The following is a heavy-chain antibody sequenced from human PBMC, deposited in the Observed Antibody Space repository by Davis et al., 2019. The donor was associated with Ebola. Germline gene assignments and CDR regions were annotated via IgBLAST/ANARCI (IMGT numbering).Heavy chain of an antibody. CDR3: AGHGSGSEFDY. Sequence: PSETLSLTCTVSGGSISSYYWSWIRQPPGKGLEWIGYIYYSGSTNYNPSLKSRVTISVDTSKNQFSLKLSSVTAADTAVYYCAGHGSGSEFDYWGQGTLVTVSS. CDR1: GGSISSYY. J-gene: IGHJ4*02. D-gene: IGHD3-10*01. V-gene: IGHV4-59*08. CDR2: IYYSGST.